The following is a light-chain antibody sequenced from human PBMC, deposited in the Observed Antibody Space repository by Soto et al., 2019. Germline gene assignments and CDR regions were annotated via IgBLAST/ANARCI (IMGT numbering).Light chain of an antibody. Sequence: QSVLTQPPSASGTPGQRVTISCSGSSSNIGSNSVYWYQQLPGTAPKLLIYRDNQRPSGVPDRFFGSKSGTSASLAISGLRSEDEADYYCAAWDDSLSVVFGGGTKLTVL. J-gene: IGLJ2*01. V-gene: IGLV1-47*01. CDR1: SSNIGSNS. CDR3: AAWDDSLSVV. CDR2: RDN.